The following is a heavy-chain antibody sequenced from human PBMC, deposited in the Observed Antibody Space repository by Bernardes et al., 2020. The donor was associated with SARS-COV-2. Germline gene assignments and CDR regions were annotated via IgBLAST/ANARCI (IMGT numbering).Heavy chain of an antibody. CDR1: GFTFTNSG. CDR2: LSGISGST. J-gene: IGHJ4*02. Sequence: GYLTLPCPASGFTFTNSGLSWVRQAPWKGLEWVSGLSGISGSTYYADSVKGRFTISRDNSNNTLYLQMNSLRAEDTAVYYCAKPLQYNWKTGGVDYWGQGTLVTVSS. CDR3: AKPLQYNWKTGGVDY. D-gene: IGHD1-20*01. V-gene: IGHV3-23*01.